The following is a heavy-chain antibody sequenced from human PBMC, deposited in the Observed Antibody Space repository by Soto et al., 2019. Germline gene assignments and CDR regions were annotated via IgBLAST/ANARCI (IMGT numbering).Heavy chain of an antibody. CDR1: SVSGYY. Sequence: SVSGYYWSWIRQPPGKGLGWIGEINHSGSTNYNPSLKSRVTISVDTSKNQFSLKLSSVTAADTAVYYCASEGADQWLASSDAFDIWGQGTMVTVSS. D-gene: IGHD6-19*01. J-gene: IGHJ3*02. CDR3: ASEGADQWLASSDAFDI. V-gene: IGHV4-34*01. CDR2: INHSGST.